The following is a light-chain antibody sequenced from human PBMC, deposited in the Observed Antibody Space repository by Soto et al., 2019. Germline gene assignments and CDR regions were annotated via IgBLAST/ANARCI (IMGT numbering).Light chain of an antibody. CDR3: LQDNSYPLT. J-gene: IGKJ4*01. Sequence: AIQMTQSPSSLSASVGDRVTITCRASQGIRSDLGWYQQKPGKAPSLLIFAASTLQPGVPSRFSGSGSGTDFTLTISSLQPEDFATYYCLQDNSYPLTFGGGTRVEIK. CDR1: QGIRSD. V-gene: IGKV1-6*01. CDR2: AAS.